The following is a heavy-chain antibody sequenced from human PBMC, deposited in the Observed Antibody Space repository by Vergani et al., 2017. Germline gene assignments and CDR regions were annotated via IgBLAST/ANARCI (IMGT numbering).Heavy chain of an antibody. CDR1: GYTFTNYN. CDR3: VRKRLGTTKGDFDY. D-gene: IGHD3-16*01. V-gene: IGHV7-4-1*02. J-gene: IGHJ4*02. CDR2: INTNTGNP. Sequence: QVQVVQSGAEVKKSGASVKVSCKASGYTFTNYNINWLRQAPGQGPEWMGWINTNTGNPTNAQDFTGRFVFSLDTSVNTAYLQISSLKAEDSAVYYCVRKRLGTTKGDFDYWGQGTLVSVSS.